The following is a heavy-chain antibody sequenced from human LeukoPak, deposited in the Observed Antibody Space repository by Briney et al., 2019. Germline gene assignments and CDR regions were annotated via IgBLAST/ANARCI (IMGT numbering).Heavy chain of an antibody. V-gene: IGHV1-18*01. CDR2: ISAYNGNT. Sequence: ASVKVSCKASGYTFTSYGISWVRLAPGQGLEWMGWISAYNGNTNYAQKLQGRVTMTTDTSTSTAFMELRSLRSDDTAVYYCARDRLSYYYMDVWGKGTTVTVSS. CDR1: GYTFTSYG. J-gene: IGHJ6*03. D-gene: IGHD2-8*01. CDR3: ARDRLSYYYMDV.